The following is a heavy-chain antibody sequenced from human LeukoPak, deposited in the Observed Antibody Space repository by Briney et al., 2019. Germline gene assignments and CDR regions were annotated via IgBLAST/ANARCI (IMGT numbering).Heavy chain of an antibody. D-gene: IGHD3-3*01. Sequence: GGALRLFCAASGFTFSIYCMHCVRQPPAKGLVWVAVISYHGSNKYYADSVKRRLTIPRDNSKNTLYLHMNSLRAEDTAVYYCAKDTRRDFIDCWGEGRLVTVS. V-gene: IGHV3-30*18. CDR1: GFTFSIYC. CDR3: AKDTRRDFIDC. J-gene: IGHJ4*02. CDR2: ISYHGSNK.